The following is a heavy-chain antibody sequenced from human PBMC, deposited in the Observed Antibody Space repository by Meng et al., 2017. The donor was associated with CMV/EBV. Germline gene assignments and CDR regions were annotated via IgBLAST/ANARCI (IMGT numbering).Heavy chain of an antibody. CDR2: INHSGST. V-gene: IGHV4-34*01. J-gene: IGHJ1*01. CDR3: ARGHPVFSQLRGFQH. D-gene: IGHD6-13*01. CDR1: GGSFSGYY. Sequence: SETLSLTCAVYGGSFSGYYWSWIRQPPGEGLEWIGEINHSGSTNYNPSLKSRVTISVDTSKNQFSLKLSSVTAAATAVYYCARGHPVFSQLRGFQHWGQGTLVTVSS.